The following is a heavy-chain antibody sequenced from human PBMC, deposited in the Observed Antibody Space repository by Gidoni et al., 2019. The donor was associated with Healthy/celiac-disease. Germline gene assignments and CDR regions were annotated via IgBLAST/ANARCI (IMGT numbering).Heavy chain of an antibody. CDR1: GFTFSSYD. D-gene: IGHD1-26*01. CDR3: ARAGGRELHSPNFDY. Sequence: EVQLVESGGGLVQPGGSLRLSCAASGFTFSSYDMHWVRQATGKGLEWVSAIGTAGDTYYPGSVKGRFTISRENAKNSLYLQMNSLRAGDTAVYYCARAGGRELHSPNFDYWGQGTLVTVSS. CDR2: IGTAGDT. J-gene: IGHJ4*02. V-gene: IGHV3-13*01.